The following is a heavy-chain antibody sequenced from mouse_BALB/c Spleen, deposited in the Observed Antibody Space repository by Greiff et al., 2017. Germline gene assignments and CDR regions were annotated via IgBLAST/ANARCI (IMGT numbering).Heavy chain of an antibody. CDR1: GFTFSDYY. CDR2: ISDGGSYT. CDR3: ARGEGYDGFAY. Sequence: DVQLQESGGGLVKPGGSLKLSCAASGFTFSDYYMYWVRQTPEKRLEWVATISDGGSYTYYPDSVKGRFTISRDNAKNNLYLQMSSLKSEDTAMYYCARGEGYDGFAYWGQGTLVTVSA. J-gene: IGHJ3*01. D-gene: IGHD2-2*01. V-gene: IGHV5-4*02.